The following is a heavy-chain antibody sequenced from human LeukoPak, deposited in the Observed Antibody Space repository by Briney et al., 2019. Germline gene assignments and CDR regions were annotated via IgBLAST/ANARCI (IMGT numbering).Heavy chain of an antibody. CDR2: IKQDGSQK. CDR3: TSKVTTAYYYYMDV. D-gene: IGHD4-17*01. J-gene: IGHJ6*03. Sequence: GGSLRLSCAASGFTFIRYWMSWVRQAPGKGLEWVANIKQDGSQKSYVDSVKGRFTISRDNANNLLYLQMNSLKTEDTAVYYCTSKVTTAYYYYMDVWGKGTTVTVSS. V-gene: IGHV3-7*03. CDR1: GFTFIRYW.